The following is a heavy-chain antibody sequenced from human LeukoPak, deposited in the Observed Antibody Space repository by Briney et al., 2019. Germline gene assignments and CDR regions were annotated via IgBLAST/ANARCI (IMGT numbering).Heavy chain of an antibody. Sequence: SETLSLTCTVSGGSISSYYWSWIRQPPGKGLEWIGYIYYSGSTNYNPSLKSRVTISVDTSKNQFSLKLSSVTAADTAVYYCARLLAYCGGDCYPLWFDPWGQGTLVTVSS. D-gene: IGHD2-21*02. CDR3: ARLLAYCGGDCYPLWFDP. CDR1: GGSISSYY. J-gene: IGHJ5*02. V-gene: IGHV4-59*01. CDR2: IYYSGST.